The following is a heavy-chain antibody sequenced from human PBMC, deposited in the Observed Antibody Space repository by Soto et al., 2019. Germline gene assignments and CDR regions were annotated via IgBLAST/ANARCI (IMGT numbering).Heavy chain of an antibody. V-gene: IGHV4-30-4*01. J-gene: IGHJ4*02. CDR3: ARNYNWNDVDYFDY. CDR1: GGSISSCDYY. D-gene: IGHD1-20*01. Sequence: LSLTCTVSGGSISSCDYYWSWIRQPPGKGLEWIGYIYYSGSTYYNPSLKSRVTISVDTSKNQFSLKLSSVTAADTAVYYCARNYNWNDVDYFDYWGQGTLVTVSS. CDR2: IYYSGST.